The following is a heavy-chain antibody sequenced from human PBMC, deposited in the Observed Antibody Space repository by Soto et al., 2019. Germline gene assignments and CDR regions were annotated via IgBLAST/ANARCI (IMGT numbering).Heavy chain of an antibody. CDR1: GYTFTSYA. Sequence: QVQLVQSGAEVKKPGASVKVSCKASGYTFTSYAMHWVRQAPGQRLEWMGWINAGNGNTKYSQKFQGRVTITRDTSASTAYMELSSLRSEDTAVYYCARGGYCSSTSCHRYYYGMDVWGQGTTVTVSS. D-gene: IGHD2-2*01. CDR3: ARGGYCSSTSCHRYYYGMDV. J-gene: IGHJ6*02. V-gene: IGHV1-3*01. CDR2: INAGNGNT.